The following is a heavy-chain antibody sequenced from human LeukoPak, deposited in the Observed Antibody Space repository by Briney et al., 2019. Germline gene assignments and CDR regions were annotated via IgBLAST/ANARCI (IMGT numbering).Heavy chain of an antibody. D-gene: IGHD3-9*01. CDR3: ARPDYDILTGYYPPSALDY. CDR2: ISAYNGNT. Sequence: ASVKVSCKASGYTFTSYGISWVRQAPGQGLEWMGWISAYNGNTNYAQKLQGRVTMTTDTSTSAAYMELRSLRSDDTAVYYCARPDYDILTGYYPPSALDYWGQGTLVTVSS. V-gene: IGHV1-18*01. CDR1: GYTFTSYG. J-gene: IGHJ4*02.